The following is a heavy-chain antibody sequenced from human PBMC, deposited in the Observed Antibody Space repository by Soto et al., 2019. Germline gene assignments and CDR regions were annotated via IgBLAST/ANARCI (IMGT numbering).Heavy chain of an antibody. V-gene: IGHV5-51*01. CDR1: GYSFTSYW. Sequence: GESLKISGKGSGYSFTSYWIGWVRQMPGKGLEWMGIIYPGDSDTRYSPSFQGQVTISADKSFSTAYLQWSSLKASDTAMYYCARTAAAGKYYYGVDVWGQGTTVTVSS. CDR3: ARTAAAGKYYYGVDV. D-gene: IGHD6-13*01. J-gene: IGHJ6*02. CDR2: IYPGDSDT.